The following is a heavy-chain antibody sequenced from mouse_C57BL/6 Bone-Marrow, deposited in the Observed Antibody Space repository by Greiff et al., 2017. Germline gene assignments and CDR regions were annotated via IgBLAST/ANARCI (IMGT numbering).Heavy chain of an antibody. J-gene: IGHJ1*03. CDR3: ARVIYYYGSSYVYWYFDV. CDR2: INPGSGGT. V-gene: IGHV1-54*01. Sequence: VKLMESGAELVRPGTSVKVSCKASGYAFTNYLIEWVKQRPGQGLEWIGVINPGSGGTNYNEKFKGKATLTADKSSSNAYMQLSSLTSEDSAVYFCARVIYYYGSSYVYWYFDVWGTGTTVTVSS. CDR1: GYAFTNYL. D-gene: IGHD1-1*01.